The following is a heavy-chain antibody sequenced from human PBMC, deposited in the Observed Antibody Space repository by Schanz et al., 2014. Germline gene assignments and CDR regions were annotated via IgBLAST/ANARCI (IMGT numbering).Heavy chain of an antibody. J-gene: IGHJ4*02. CDR3: ARGRGFYDY. CDR1: RSTFSSYT. Sequence: VQLEQSGAEVKKPGSSVKVSCKASRSTFSSYTITWVRQAPGQRLEWMGWINAGTGNTEYSQKFRGRVTMTTDTSTSTAYMELRSLTSEDTAVHYCARGRGFYDYWGQGTLVTISA. CDR2: INAGTGNT. V-gene: IGHV1-18*01. D-gene: IGHD3-10*01.